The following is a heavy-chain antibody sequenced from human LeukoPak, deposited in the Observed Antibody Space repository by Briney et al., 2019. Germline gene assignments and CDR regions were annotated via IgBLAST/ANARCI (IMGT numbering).Heavy chain of an antibody. V-gene: IGHV3-11*01. CDR2: ISSSGSTI. J-gene: IGHJ4*02. CDR1: GFPFSDYY. Sequence: GGSLRLSCAASGFPFSDYYMSWIRHAPGKGLEWVSYISSSGSTIKYADSVKGRFTISRDNAKNSLYLQMNSLRAEDTAVYYCARYYGASSSSRFDYWGQGTLVTVSS. CDR3: ARYYGASSSSRFDY. D-gene: IGHD6-13*01.